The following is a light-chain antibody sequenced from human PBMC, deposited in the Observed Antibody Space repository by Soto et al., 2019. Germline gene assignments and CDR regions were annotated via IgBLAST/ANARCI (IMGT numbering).Light chain of an antibody. CDR1: QSFRGL. Sequence: VLTQSPVTLSLSPGERATLSCRASQSFRGLLAWYQQKPGQAPRFLIYDAYNRATGIPPRFSGSGSGTDFTLTISSLEPEDSAVYYCQQRHMWPITFGQGTRLEIK. CDR3: QQRHMWPIT. CDR2: DAY. V-gene: IGKV3-11*01. J-gene: IGKJ5*01.